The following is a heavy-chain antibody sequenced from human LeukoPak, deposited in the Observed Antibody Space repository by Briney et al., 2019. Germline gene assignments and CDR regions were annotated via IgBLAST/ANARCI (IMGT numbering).Heavy chain of an antibody. CDR1: GFTFTSSA. J-gene: IGHJ6*04. V-gene: IGHV1-58*01. D-gene: IGHD3-3*01. Sequence: SVKVSCKASGFTFTSSAVQWVRQARGQRLEWIGWIVVGSGNTNYAQKFQERVTITRDMSTSTAYMELSSLRSEDTAVYYCAANPKDYDFWSGLTDVWGKGTTVTVSS. CDR2: IVVGSGNT. CDR3: AANPKDYDFWSGLTDV.